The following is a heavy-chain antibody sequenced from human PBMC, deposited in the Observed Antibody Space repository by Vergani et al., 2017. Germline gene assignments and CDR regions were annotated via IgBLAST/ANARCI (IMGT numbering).Heavy chain of an antibody. CDR2: IYPADSDT. J-gene: IGHJ4*02. D-gene: IGHD1-1*01. CDR1: EYSFGNYW. V-gene: IGHV5-51*01. Sequence: EVELVQSGPEMRKPGESLKISCKGSEYSFGNYWIGWVRQLPGKGLEWMGLIYPADSDTRYSPSFQGQVTISADKSISPAFLQLDSLKASDTALYYCARHTTYTDSWGQGTLVTVSS. CDR3: ARHTTYTDS.